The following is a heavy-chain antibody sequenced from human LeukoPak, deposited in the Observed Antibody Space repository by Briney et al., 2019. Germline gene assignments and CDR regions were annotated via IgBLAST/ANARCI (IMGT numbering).Heavy chain of an antibody. D-gene: IGHD2-2*02. CDR1: GYTLTGYY. J-gene: IGHJ5*02. CDR3: ARVPAAIHNWFDP. CDR2: INPNSGGT. Sequence: ASVKVSCKASGYTLTGYYMHWVRQAPGQGLEWMGWINPNSGGTNYAQKFQGRVTMTRDTSISTAYMELSRLRSDDTAVYYCARVPAAIHNWFDPGGQGTLVTVSS. V-gene: IGHV1-2*02.